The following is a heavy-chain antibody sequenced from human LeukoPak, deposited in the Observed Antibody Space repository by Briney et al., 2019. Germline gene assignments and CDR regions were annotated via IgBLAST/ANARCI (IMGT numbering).Heavy chain of an antibody. V-gene: IGHV4-30-2*01. Sequence: SETLSLTCTVSGGSISSGGYYWSWIRQPPGKGLEWIGYIYHSGSTYYNPSLKSRVTISVDRSKNQFSLKLSSVTAADTAVYYCARDSGYSYGRRDYWGQGTLVTVSS. CDR2: IYHSGST. CDR3: ARDSGYSYGRRDY. J-gene: IGHJ4*02. D-gene: IGHD5-18*01. CDR1: GGSISSGGYY.